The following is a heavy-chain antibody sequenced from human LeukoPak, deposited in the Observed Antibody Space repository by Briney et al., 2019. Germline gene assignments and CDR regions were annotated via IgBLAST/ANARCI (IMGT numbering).Heavy chain of an antibody. CDR3: ARGILAAAGRIWDY. D-gene: IGHD6-13*01. Sequence: NPSETLSLTCTVSGGSISSGGYYWSWIRQHPGKGLEWIGYIYYSGSTNYNPSLKSRVTISLDTSKNQFSLQLSSVTAADTAVYYCARGILAAAGRIWDYWGQGTLVTVSS. V-gene: IGHV4-61*08. CDR2: IYYSGST. J-gene: IGHJ4*02. CDR1: GGSISSGGYY.